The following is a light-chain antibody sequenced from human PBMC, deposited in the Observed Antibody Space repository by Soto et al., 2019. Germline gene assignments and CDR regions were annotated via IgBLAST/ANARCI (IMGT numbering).Light chain of an antibody. V-gene: IGKV3-20*01. CDR3: QKYGSSGT. J-gene: IGKJ1*01. CDR1: QSVSSSY. CDR2: RAS. Sequence: EIVLTQSPGTLSLSPGERATLSCRASQSVSSSYLAWYQQKPGQAPKVLIYRASSRATGIPDRFSGSGSGTDFTLTISRLEPEDFAVYYCQKYGSSGTFGQGTKVDIK.